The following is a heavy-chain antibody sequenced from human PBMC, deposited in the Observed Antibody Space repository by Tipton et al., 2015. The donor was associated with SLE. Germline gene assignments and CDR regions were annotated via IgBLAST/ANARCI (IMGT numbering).Heavy chain of an antibody. CDR3: ARLIAARLPFDY. CDR2: INHSGST. J-gene: IGHJ4*02. Sequence: TLSLTCAVYGGSFRGYYWSWIRQPPGKGLEWIGEINHSGSTNHNPSLKRRVTISVDTSKNQFSLKLSSVTAADTAVYYCARLIAARLPFDYWGQGTLATVSS. D-gene: IGHD6-6*01. V-gene: IGHV4-34*01. CDR1: GGSFRGYY.